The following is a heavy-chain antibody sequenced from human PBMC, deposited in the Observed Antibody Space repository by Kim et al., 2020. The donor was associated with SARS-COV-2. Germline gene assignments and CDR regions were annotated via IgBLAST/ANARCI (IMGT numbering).Heavy chain of an antibody. D-gene: IGHD4-17*01. CDR3: ARVRRHDYGEPAGGMDV. V-gene: IGHV4-31*03. Sequence: SETLSLTCTVSGGSISSGGYYWSWIRQHPGKGLEWIGYIYYSGSTYYNPSLKSRVTISVDTSKNQFSLKLSSVTAADTAVYYCARVRRHDYGEPAGGMDVWGQGTTVTVSS. J-gene: IGHJ6*02. CDR1: GGSISSGGYY. CDR2: IYYSGST.